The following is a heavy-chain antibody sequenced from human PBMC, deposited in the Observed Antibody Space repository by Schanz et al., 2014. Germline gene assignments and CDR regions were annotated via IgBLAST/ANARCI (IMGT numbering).Heavy chain of an antibody. CDR1: GFTFNSYA. Sequence: QVQLVESGGGVVQPGGSLRLSCAASGFTFNSYAFHWVRQAPGKGLEWVALISYDGNTKYYADSVKGRFTISRDNSKNTLYLQMNSLRADDTALYYCARQLLVSHYDFWSGNDYWGQGTLATVSS. V-gene: IGHV3-30-3*01. J-gene: IGHJ4*02. D-gene: IGHD3-3*01. CDR3: ARQLLVSHYDFWSGNDY. CDR2: ISYDGNTK.